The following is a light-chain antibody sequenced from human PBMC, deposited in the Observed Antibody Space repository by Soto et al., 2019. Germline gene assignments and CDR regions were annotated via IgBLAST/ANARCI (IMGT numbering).Light chain of an antibody. Sequence: EIVLTQSPGTLSLSPGERATLSCRASQSVSSSYLAWCQQKPGQAPRLLIYGASSRATGIPDRFSGSGSGTDFTLTISRLEPEDFAGYYCQQYGSSPLTFGGGTKVEIK. CDR3: QQYGSSPLT. CDR2: GAS. CDR1: QSVSSSY. V-gene: IGKV3-20*01. J-gene: IGKJ4*01.